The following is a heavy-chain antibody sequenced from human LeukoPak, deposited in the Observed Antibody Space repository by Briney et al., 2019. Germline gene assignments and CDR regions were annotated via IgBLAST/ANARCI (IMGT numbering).Heavy chain of an antibody. V-gene: IGHV4-59*01. D-gene: IGHD3-3*01. CDR1: GVSISSYY. CDR2: IYYSGST. CDR3: ARPAIFGSVEVDYVDYYYYMDV. Sequence: SETLSLTCTVSGVSISSYYWTWIRQPPGKGLEWIGYIYYSGSTNYNPSLKSRVTISVDTSKNQFSLKLSSVTAADTAVYYCARPAIFGSVEVDYVDYYYYMDVWGKGTTVTVSS. J-gene: IGHJ6*03.